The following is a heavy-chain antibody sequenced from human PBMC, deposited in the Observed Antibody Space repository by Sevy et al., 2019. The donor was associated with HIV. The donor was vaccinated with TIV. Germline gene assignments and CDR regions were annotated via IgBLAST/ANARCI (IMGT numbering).Heavy chain of an antibody. Sequence: GGSLRLSCAASRFNFSNYAMHWVRQAPGKGLEWVALILHDGSNEHYADSVTGRFTISRDNSQNTVYLQMNSLRPEDTAVYYCARDRLLSLLDFWGQGTLVTVSS. CDR3: ARDRLLSLLDF. CDR2: ILHDGSNE. V-gene: IGHV3-30*04. J-gene: IGHJ4*02. D-gene: IGHD2-21*01. CDR1: RFNFSNYA.